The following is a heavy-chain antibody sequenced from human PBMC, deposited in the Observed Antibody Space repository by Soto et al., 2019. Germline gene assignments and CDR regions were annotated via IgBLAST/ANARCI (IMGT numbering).Heavy chain of an antibody. CDR3: ARPGSVVDAFDI. D-gene: IGHD3-10*01. CDR2: ISSSSSYT. V-gene: IGHV3-11*03. Sequence: GGSLRLSCVASGFTFSDYYMSWIRQAPGKGLEWVSYISSSSSYTNYADSVKGRFTISRDNAKNSLYLQMNSLRAEDTAVYYCARPGSVVDAFDIWGQGTMVTVSS. CDR1: GFTFSDYY. J-gene: IGHJ3*02.